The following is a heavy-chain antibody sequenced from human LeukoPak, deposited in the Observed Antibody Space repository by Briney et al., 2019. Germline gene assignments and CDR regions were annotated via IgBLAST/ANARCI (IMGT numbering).Heavy chain of an antibody. CDR2: IYYSGST. CDR3: REIHSSSRYYFDY. J-gene: IGHJ4*02. Sequence: SETLSLTCTVSGGSISSSSYYWGWIRQPPGKGLEWIGSIYYSGSTYYNPSLKSRVTISVDTYKNQFSLKLSSVTAADTAMYYCREIHSSSRYYFDYWGQGTLVTVSS. CDR1: GGSISSSSYY. V-gene: IGHV4-39*01. D-gene: IGHD6-13*01.